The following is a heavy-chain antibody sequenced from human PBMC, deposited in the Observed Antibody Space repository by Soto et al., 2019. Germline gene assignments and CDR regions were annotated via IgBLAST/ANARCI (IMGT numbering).Heavy chain of an antibody. CDR1: GGSVSSGSYY. CDR3: ARRYGGNFDY. J-gene: IGHJ4*02. CDR2: IYYSGST. Sequence: SETLSLTCTVSGGSVSSGSYYWSWIRQPPGKGLEWIGYIYYSGSTNYNPSLKSRVTISVDTSKNQFSLKLSSVTAAGTAVYYCARRYGGNFDYWGQGTLVTVPQ. V-gene: IGHV4-61*01. D-gene: IGHD1-26*01.